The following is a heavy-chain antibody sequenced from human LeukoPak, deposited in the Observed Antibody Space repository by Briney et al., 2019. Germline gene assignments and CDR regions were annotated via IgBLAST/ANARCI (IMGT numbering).Heavy chain of an antibody. CDR3: ARDLGFHNWFDL. CDR1: GGSISSYY. J-gene: IGHJ5*02. Sequence: PSETLSLTCTVSGGSISSYYWSWIRQPPGKGLEWIGYIYYSGSTNYNPSLKSRVTISVDTSKNQFSLKLSSVTAADTAVYYCARDLGFHNWFDLWGQGTLVTVSS. D-gene: IGHD3-10*01. CDR2: IYYSGST. V-gene: IGHV4-59*01.